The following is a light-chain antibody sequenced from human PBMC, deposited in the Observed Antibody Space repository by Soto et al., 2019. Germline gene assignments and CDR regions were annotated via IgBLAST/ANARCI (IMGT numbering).Light chain of an antibody. CDR3: ATWHDGLWV. Sequence: QSVLTQPPSVSGTPGQGVTISCSGSTSNIVSNHVNWYQQLPGTAPKLLIYSTYRRPSGVPDRFSASKSGTSASLAISGLRSEDEADFYCATWHDGLWVFGGGTKLTVL. CDR1: TSNIVSNH. J-gene: IGLJ3*02. V-gene: IGLV1-47*02. CDR2: STY.